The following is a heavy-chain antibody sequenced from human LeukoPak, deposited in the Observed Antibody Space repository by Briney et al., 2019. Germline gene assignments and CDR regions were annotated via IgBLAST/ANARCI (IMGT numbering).Heavy chain of an antibody. D-gene: IGHD3-22*01. Sequence: SQTLSLTCAVSGGSISSGGYSWSWIRQPPGKGLEWIGYIYHSGSTYYNPSLKSRVTISVDRSKNQFSLKLSSVTAADTAVYYCASDSSGYYRALDAFDIWGQGTMVTVSS. V-gene: IGHV4-30-2*01. CDR1: GGSISSGGYS. CDR3: ASDSSGYYRALDAFDI. J-gene: IGHJ3*02. CDR2: IYHSGST.